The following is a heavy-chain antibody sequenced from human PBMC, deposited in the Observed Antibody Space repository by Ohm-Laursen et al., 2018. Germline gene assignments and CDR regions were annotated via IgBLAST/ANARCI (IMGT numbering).Heavy chain of an antibody. CDR2: ISSSSSYI. CDR1: GFTFSSYS. V-gene: IGHV3-21*01. D-gene: IGHD6-13*01. J-gene: IGHJ4*02. CDR3: ARDGGGSSWYPDIDY. Sequence: SLRLSCTASGFTFSSYSMNWVRQAPGKGLEWVSSISSSSSYIYYADSVKGRFTISRDNAKNSLYLQMNSLRAEDTAVYYCARDGGGSSWYPDIDYWGQGTLVTVSS.